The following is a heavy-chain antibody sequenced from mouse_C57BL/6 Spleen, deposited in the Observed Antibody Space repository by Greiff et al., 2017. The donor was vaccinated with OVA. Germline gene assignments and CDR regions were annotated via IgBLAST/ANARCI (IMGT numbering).Heavy chain of an antibody. CDR3: ARGGYYGNYDWYFDV. D-gene: IGHD2-1*01. J-gene: IGHJ1*03. V-gene: IGHV1-52*01. CDR2: IDPSDSET. Sequence: QVQLQQSGAELVRPGSSVKLSCKASGYTFTSYWMHWVKQRPIQGLEWIGNIDPSDSETHYNQKFKDKATLTVDKSSSTAYMQLSSLTSEDSAVYYCARGGYYGNYDWYFDVWGTGTTVTVSS. CDR1: GYTFTSYW.